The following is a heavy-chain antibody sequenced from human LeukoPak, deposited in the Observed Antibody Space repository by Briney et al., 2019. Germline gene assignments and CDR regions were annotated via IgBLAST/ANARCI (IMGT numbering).Heavy chain of an antibody. CDR1: GGSFSGYY. J-gene: IGHJ4*02. D-gene: IGHD6-13*01. CDR2: INRSGST. Sequence: PSETLSLTCAVYGGSFSGYYWSWIRQPPGKGLEWIGEINRSGSTNYNPSLKSRVTISVDTSKNQFSLKLSSVTAADTAVYYCARGSSWFAFFDYWGQGTLVTVSS. V-gene: IGHV4-34*01. CDR3: ARGSSWFAFFDY.